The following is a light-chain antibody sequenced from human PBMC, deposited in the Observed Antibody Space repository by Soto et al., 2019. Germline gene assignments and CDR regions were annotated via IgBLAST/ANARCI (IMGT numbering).Light chain of an antibody. CDR2: SNN. Sequence: QSVLTQPPSASGTPGQRVTISCSGSSSNLGSNYVYWYQQLPGTAPKLLIYSNNQRPSGVPDRFSGSKSGTSASLAISGLRSEDEADYYCAAWDDSLSGLVFGGGTQLTVL. V-gene: IGLV1-47*02. CDR1: SSNLGSNY. J-gene: IGLJ3*02. CDR3: AAWDDSLSGLV.